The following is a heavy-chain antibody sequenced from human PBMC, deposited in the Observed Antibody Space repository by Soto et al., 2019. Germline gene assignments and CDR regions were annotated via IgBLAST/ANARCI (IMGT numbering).Heavy chain of an antibody. CDR2: ISYDGSNK. J-gene: IGHJ2*01. CDR3: AKEGMIVSHWYFDL. V-gene: IGHV3-30*18. CDR1: GFTFSSYG. D-gene: IGHD3-22*01. Sequence: QVQLVESGGGVVQPGRSLRLSCAASGFTFSSYGMHWVRQAPGKGLEWVAVISYDGSNKYYADSVKGRFTISRDNSKNTLYLQMNSLRAEDTAVYYCAKEGMIVSHWYFDLWGRGTLVTVSS.